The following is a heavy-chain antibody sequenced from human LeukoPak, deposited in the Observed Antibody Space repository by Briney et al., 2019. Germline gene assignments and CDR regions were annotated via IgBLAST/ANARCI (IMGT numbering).Heavy chain of an antibody. CDR1: GFTFSNAW. V-gene: IGHV3-15*01. D-gene: IGHD3-9*01. CDR3: ARVVRHVLRYFDWLFHFDY. CDR2: IKSKTDGGTT. Sequence: GGSLRLSCAASGFTFSNAWVSWVRQAPGKGLEWVGRIKSKTDGGTTDYAAPVKGRFTISRDDSKNTLYLQMNSLRAEDTAVYYCARVVRHVLRYFDWLFHFDYWGQGTLVTVSS. J-gene: IGHJ4*02.